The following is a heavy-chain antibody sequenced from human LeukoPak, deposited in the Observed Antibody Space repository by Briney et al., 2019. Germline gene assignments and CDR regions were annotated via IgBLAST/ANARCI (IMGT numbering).Heavy chain of an antibody. CDR1: GGTFSSYA. J-gene: IGHJ4*02. CDR2: IIPILGIA. D-gene: IGHD4-17*01. V-gene: IGHV1-69*04. CDR3: AREADGDYFDY. Sequence: SVKVSCKASGGTFSSYAISWVRQAPGQGLEWMGRIIPILGIANYAQKFQGRVTITADKSTSTAYMELSSLRSEDTAVYYCAREADGDYFDYWGQGTLVTVSS.